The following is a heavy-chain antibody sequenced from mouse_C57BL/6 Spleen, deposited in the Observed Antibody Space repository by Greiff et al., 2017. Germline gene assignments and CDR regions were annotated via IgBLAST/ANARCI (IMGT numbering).Heavy chain of an antibody. CDR1: GYTFTSYW. V-gene: IGHV1-53*01. Sequence: QVHVKQPGTELVKPGASVKLSCKASGYTFTSYWMHWVKQRPGQGLEWIGNINPSNGGTNYNEKFKSKATLTVDKSSSTAYMQLSSLTSEDSAVYYCAREVLRSLYYAMDYWGQGTSVTVSS. CDR2: INPSNGGT. CDR3: AREVLRSLYYAMDY. D-gene: IGHD1-1*01. J-gene: IGHJ4*01.